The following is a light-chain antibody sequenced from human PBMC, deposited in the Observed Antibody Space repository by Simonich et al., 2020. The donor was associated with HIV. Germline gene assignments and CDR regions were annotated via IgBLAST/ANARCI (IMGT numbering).Light chain of an antibody. V-gene: IGKV1-5*03. CDR2: KAS. CDR1: QSINNW. J-gene: IGKJ1*01. Sequence: DIQMTQSPSSLSASVGDRVTITCRASQSINNWLAWYQQKPGKAPKLLIYKASSLESGVPSTFSGSGFGTEFTLTISSLQPDDFATYYCQQYNSHFPTFGQGTKVEIK. CDR3: QQYNSHFPT.